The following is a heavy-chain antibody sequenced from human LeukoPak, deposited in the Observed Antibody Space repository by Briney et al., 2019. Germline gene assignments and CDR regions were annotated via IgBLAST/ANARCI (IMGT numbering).Heavy chain of an antibody. V-gene: IGHV4-30-4*08. CDR3: ARGSDSSDGY. CDR1: GGSISSGDYC. CDR2: IYYSGST. D-gene: IGHD6-19*01. Sequence: SQTLPLTCTVSGGSISSGDYCWSWIRQPPGKGLEWIGYIYYSGSTYYNPSLKSRVAISVDTSKNQFSLKLSSVTAADTAVYYCARGSDSSDGYWGQGTLVTVSS. J-gene: IGHJ4*02.